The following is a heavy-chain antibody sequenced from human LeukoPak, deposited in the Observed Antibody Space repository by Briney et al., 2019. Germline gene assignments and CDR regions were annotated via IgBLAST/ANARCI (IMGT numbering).Heavy chain of an antibody. CDR2: ISGSGGST. CDR1: GFTFSSYA. Sequence: GGSLRLSCAASGFTFSSYAMSWVRQAPGKGLEWVSAISGSGGSTYYTDSVKGRFTISRDNSKNTLYLQMNSLRAEDTAVYYCAKALLYYYYYGMDVWGQGTTVTVSS. D-gene: IGHD2-15*01. J-gene: IGHJ6*02. CDR3: AKALLYYYYYGMDV. V-gene: IGHV3-23*01.